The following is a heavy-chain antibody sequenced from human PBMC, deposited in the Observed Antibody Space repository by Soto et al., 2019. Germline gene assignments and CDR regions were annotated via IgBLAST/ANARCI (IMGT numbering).Heavy chain of an antibody. V-gene: IGHV3-23*01. CDR2: ISGSGDNT. Sequence: PGGSLRLSCAASGFTFNTYAMSWVRQAPGKGLEWVSTISGSGDNTYYADSVKGRFTISRDNSKNTLYVHMNSLRAKDTAVYYCAKHLPEGGTLNAFDIWGRGTMVTVSS. D-gene: IGHD2-15*01. CDR1: GFTFNTYA. J-gene: IGHJ3*02. CDR3: AKHLPEGGTLNAFDI.